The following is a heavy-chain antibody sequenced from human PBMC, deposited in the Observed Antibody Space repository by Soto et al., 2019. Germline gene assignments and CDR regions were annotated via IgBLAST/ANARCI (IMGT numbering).Heavy chain of an antibody. CDR1: GFKFSNYA. V-gene: IGHV3-23*01. CDR2: ISATGGGT. D-gene: IGHD3-16*01. Sequence: VGSLRLSCAASGFKFSNYAMSWVRQAPGKGLEWVSLISATGGGTYYADSVKGRFTISRDNSHNTLYLQVNSLTAEDTAVYYCAKDRRAGGNSAFYFDFWGQGAQVTVS. J-gene: IGHJ4*02. CDR3: AKDRRAGGNSAFYFDF.